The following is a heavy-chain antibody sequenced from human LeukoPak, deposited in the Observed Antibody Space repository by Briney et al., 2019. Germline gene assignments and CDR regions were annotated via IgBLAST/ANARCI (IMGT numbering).Heavy chain of an antibody. J-gene: IGHJ4*02. CDR2: IKQDGSEK. Sequence: GGSLRLSCAASGFTFSSYWMSWVRQAPGKGLEWVANIKQDGSEKYYVDSVKGRFTISRHNAKNSLYLQMNSLRAEDTAVYYCARDRGYSSGWTSDLYDYWGQGTLVTVSS. CDR3: ARDRGYSSGWTSDLYDY. V-gene: IGHV3-7*01. CDR1: GFTFSSYW. D-gene: IGHD6-19*01.